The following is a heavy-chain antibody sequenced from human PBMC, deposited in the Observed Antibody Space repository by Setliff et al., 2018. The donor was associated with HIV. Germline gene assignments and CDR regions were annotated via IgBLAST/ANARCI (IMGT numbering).Heavy chain of an antibody. Sequence: GESLKISCKGSGYSFTSYWIGWVRQMPGKGLEWMGIIYPGDSDTRYSPSFQGQVTISADKSISTAYLQWSSLKASDTAMYYCARPYDYVWGSYRYWDALDIWGQGTMVTVSS. V-gene: IGHV5-51*01. J-gene: IGHJ3*02. CDR2: IYPGDSDT. D-gene: IGHD3-16*02. CDR3: ARPYDYVWGSYRYWDALDI. CDR1: GYSFTSYW.